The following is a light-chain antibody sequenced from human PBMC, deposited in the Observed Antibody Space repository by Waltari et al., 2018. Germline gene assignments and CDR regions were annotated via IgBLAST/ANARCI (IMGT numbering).Light chain of an antibody. V-gene: IGLV1-44*01. Sequence: QSVLTQPPPASGTPRQRVTISCSRRSSTIGSTTVNWHQQLPGTAPKLLTYINKQRPSGVPDRFSGSKSGTSASLAISGLQSEDEADYYCAAWDDSLNRYVFGTGTKVTVL. J-gene: IGLJ1*01. CDR2: INK. CDR3: AAWDDSLNRYV. CDR1: SSTIGSTT.